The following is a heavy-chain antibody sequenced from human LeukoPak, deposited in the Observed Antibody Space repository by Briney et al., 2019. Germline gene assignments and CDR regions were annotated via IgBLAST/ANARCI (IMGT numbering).Heavy chain of an antibody. Sequence: GGSLRLSCVGSGFIFRSYAVTWVRQAPGKGLEWVAVMSYDGSNEYYADSVKGRFTISRDNSKNTLYVQMNSLRAEDTAVYYCARERSSGSYNDYWGQGTLVTVSS. V-gene: IGHV3-30-3*01. CDR2: MSYDGSNE. CDR1: GFIFRSYA. CDR3: ARERSSGSYNDY. J-gene: IGHJ4*02. D-gene: IGHD1-26*01.